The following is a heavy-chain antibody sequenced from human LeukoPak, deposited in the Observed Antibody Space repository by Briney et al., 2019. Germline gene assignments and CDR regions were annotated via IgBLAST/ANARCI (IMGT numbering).Heavy chain of an antibody. D-gene: IGHD1/OR15-1a*01. Sequence: GGSLRLSCAASGFTFTNYWMSWVRQAPGKGLEWVANMNQDGSKKYYMDSVKGRFTISRENAKNSLYLQMNSLRAEDTAVHYCATNNGRNSWGQGTLVTVSS. J-gene: IGHJ5*02. CDR2: MNQDGSKK. CDR3: ATNNGRNS. CDR1: GFTFTNYW. V-gene: IGHV3-7*02.